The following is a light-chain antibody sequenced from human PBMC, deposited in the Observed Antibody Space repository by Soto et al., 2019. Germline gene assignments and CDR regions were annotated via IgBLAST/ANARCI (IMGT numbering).Light chain of an antibody. CDR2: SNN. V-gene: IGLV1-44*01. CDR3: AAWDDSLNGYV. J-gene: IGLJ1*01. CDR1: SSNIGGNT. Sequence: QLVLTQPPSASGTPGQRVTISCSGSSSNIGGNTVNWYRQLPGTAPKLLMYSNNHRPSGVPDRFSGSKSGTSASLAISGLQSEDEADYYCAAWDDSLNGYVFGSGTKLTVL.